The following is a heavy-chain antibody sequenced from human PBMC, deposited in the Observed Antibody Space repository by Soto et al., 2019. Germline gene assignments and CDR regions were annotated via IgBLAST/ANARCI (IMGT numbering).Heavy chain of an antibody. J-gene: IGHJ6*02. Sequence: GASVKVSCKASGGXFSSYAISWVRQAPGQGLEWMGGIIPISGTANYAQKSQGRVTITADESTSTAYMELSSLRSEDTAVYYCARSQGSSTSLEIYYYYYYGMDVWGQGTTVTVSS. V-gene: IGHV1-69*13. CDR1: GGXFSSYA. D-gene: IGHD2-2*01. CDR3: ARSQGSSTSLEIYYYYYYGMDV. CDR2: IIPISGTA.